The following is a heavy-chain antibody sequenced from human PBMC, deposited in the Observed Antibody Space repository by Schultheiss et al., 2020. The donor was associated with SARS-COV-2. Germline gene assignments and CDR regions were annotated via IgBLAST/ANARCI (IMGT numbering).Heavy chain of an antibody. CDR1: GGSMTDFY. CDR2: IYYSGTT. D-gene: IGHD5/OR15-5a*01. CDR3: ARGSTMGTP. J-gene: IGHJ5*02. V-gene: IGHV4-59*01. Sequence: GSLRLSCSVSGGSMTDFYWSWIRQSPQKGLEWIGYIYYSGTTNYKPSLKSRVTISIDTSKNQFSLKLTSVTPADTAVYYCARGSTMGTPWGHGTLVTVSS.